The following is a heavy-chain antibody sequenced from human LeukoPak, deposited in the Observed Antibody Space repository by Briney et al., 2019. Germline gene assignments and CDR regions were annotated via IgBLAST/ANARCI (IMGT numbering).Heavy chain of an antibody. J-gene: IGHJ4*02. CDR2: MNSNSGNT. Sequence: ASVKVSCKASGYTFTSYDINWVRQATGQGLEWMGWMNSNSGNTGYAQKFQGRVTITRNTSISTAYMELSSLRSEDTAVYYCARGRIAVADRALDYWGQGTLVTVSS. D-gene: IGHD6-19*01. CDR3: ARGRIAVADRALDY. CDR1: GYTFTSYD. V-gene: IGHV1-8*03.